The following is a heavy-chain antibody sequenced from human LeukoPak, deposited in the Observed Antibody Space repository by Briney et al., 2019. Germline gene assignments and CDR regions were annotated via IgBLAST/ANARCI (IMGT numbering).Heavy chain of an antibody. CDR1: GFTFSSYA. J-gene: IGHJ4*02. Sequence: GGSLRLSCAASGFTFSSYAMSWVRQAPGKGLEWVSVISGISASTYYTDSVKGRFTISRDNSKNTLYLQMNSLRAEDTAVYYCAKVDRTYYYDSSGRAHFDHWGQGTLVTVSS. V-gene: IGHV3-23*01. D-gene: IGHD3-22*01. CDR2: ISGISAST. CDR3: AKVDRTYYYDSSGRAHFDH.